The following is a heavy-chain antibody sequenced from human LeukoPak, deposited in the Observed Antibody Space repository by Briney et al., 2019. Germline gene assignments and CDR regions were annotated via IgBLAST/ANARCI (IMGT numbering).Heavy chain of an antibody. D-gene: IGHD3-16*01. Sequence: ASVKVSCKASGYTFTGYYMHWVRQAPGQGLEWMGWINPNSGGTNYAQKFQGRVTMTRDTSISTAYMELSRLRSDDTAVYYCARAKWPFYEGYQLDYWGQGTLVTVSS. V-gene: IGHV1-2*02. CDR1: GYTFTGYY. CDR3: ARAKWPFYEGYQLDY. CDR2: INPNSGGT. J-gene: IGHJ4*02.